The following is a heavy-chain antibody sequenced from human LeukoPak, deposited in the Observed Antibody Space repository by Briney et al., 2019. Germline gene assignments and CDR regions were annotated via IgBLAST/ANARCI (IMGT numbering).Heavy chain of an antibody. V-gene: IGHV4-39*07. CDR1: GGSISSSSYY. J-gene: IGHJ4*02. Sequence: SETLSLTCTVSGGSISSSSYYWGWIRQPPGEGLEWIGSIYYSGSTYYNPSLKSRVTISVDTSKNQFSLKLSSVTAADTAVYYCARVLAGEWEHAYDYWGQGTLVTVSS. CDR2: IYYSGST. CDR3: ARVLAGEWEHAYDY. D-gene: IGHD1-26*01.